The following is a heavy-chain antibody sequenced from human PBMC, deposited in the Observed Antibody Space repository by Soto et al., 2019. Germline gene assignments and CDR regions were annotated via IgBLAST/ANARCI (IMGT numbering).Heavy chain of an antibody. CDR3: ARTVVPAAISGRGLYYFDY. CDR2: ISAYNGNT. J-gene: IGHJ4*02. V-gene: IGHV1-18*01. D-gene: IGHD2-2*02. Sequence: GASVKVSCKASGYTFTSYGISWVRQPPGQGLEWMGWISAYNGNTNYAQKLQGRVTMTTDTSTSTAYMELRSLRSDDTAVYYCARTVVPAAISGRGLYYFDYWGQGTLVTVSS. CDR1: GYTFTSYG.